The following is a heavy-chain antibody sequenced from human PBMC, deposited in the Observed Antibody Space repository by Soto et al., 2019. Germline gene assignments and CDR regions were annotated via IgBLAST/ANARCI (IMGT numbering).Heavy chain of an antibody. CDR2: ISSNGGST. CDR3: VKGHSYSDYGMDV. V-gene: IGHV3-64D*08. D-gene: IGHD1-26*01. CDR1: GFTFSSYA. J-gene: IGHJ6*02. Sequence: PGGSLRLSCSASGFTFSSYAMHWVRQAPGKGLEYVSAISSNGGSTYYADSVKGRFTISRDNSKNTLYLQMSSLRAEYTAVYYCVKGHSYSDYGMDVWGQGTTVTVSS.